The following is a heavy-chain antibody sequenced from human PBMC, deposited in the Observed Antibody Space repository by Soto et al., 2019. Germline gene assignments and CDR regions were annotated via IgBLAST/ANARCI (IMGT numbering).Heavy chain of an antibody. Sequence: ASVKVSCKASGYTFTGYYMHWVRQAPGQGLEWMGWINPNSGGTNYAQKFQGWVTMTRDTSISTAYMELSRLRSDDTAVYYCARTGTSGYETYYFDYWGQGTLVTVSS. CDR3: ARTGTSGYETYYFDY. D-gene: IGHD5-12*01. V-gene: IGHV1-2*04. CDR2: INPNSGGT. J-gene: IGHJ4*02. CDR1: GYTFTGYY.